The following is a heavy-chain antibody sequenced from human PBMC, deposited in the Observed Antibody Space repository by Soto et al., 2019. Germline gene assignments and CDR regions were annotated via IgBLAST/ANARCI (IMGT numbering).Heavy chain of an antibody. CDR2: IKEDGSER. D-gene: IGHD3-3*01. CDR1: GFSFGTYW. Sequence: PVGSLRLSCAVSGFSFGTYWMSWVRQAPGKGLEWLASIKEDGSERYYLDSVKGRFTISRDNAKDSLSLQMNRLRGEDTAFYYCARDVGPVTIFGEALSGYFDFWGQGTLVTVSS. V-gene: IGHV3-7*03. J-gene: IGHJ4*02. CDR3: ARDVGPVTIFGEALSGYFDF.